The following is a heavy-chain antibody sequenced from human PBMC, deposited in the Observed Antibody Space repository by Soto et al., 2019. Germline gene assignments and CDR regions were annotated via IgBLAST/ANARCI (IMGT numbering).Heavy chain of an antibody. Sequence: QVQLVQSGAEVKKPGSSVKVSCKASGGTFSSYTISWVRQAPGQGLEWMGRIIPILGIANYAQKFQGRVTIPADKSTSTAYMELSSLRSEDTAVYYCAREGKGYCSSTSCKGWFDPWGQGTLVTVSS. CDR3: AREGKGYCSSTSCKGWFDP. CDR1: GGTFSSYT. V-gene: IGHV1-69*08. D-gene: IGHD2-2*01. CDR2: IIPILGIA. J-gene: IGHJ5*02.